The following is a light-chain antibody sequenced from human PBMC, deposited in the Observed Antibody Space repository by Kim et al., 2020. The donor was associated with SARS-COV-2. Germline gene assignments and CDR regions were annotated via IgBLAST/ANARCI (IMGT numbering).Light chain of an antibody. V-gene: IGLV2-11*03. CDR1: NSDVDDYNY. CDR3: CSYAGRYTYV. CDR2: DVN. J-gene: IGLJ1*01. Sequence: GQSGIISCTGRNSDVDDYNYISWYQQHPGKVPKLMIYDVNRRPSGGPDGFSGSKSGNTASLTISGLQSEDEADYYGCSYAGRYTYVFGTGTKVTVL.